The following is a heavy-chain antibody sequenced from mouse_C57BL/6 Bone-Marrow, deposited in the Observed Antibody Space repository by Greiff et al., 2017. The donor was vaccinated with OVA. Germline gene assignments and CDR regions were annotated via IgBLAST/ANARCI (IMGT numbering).Heavy chain of an antibody. CDR2: IDPSDSET. Sequence: VQLQQPGAELVRPGSSVKLSCKASGYTFTSYWMHWVKQRPIQGLEWIGNIDPSDSETHYNQKFKDKATLTVDKSSSTAYMQLSSLTSEDSAVYYCARELGLYYFDYWGQGTTLTVSS. D-gene: IGHD4-1*01. V-gene: IGHV1-52*01. CDR1: GYTFTSYW. J-gene: IGHJ2*01. CDR3: ARELGLYYFDY.